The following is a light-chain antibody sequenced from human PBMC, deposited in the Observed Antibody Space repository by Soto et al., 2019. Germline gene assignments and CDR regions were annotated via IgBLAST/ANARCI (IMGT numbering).Light chain of an antibody. CDR3: QQYNNWPPGVT. V-gene: IGKV3-15*01. Sequence: EIVMTQSPATLSVSPGERATLSCRASQSVSSNLAWYQQKPGQAPRLLLSGASTRATGIPARFSGSRSGTEFTLTISSLQSEDFAVYYCQQYNNWPPGVTFGQGTKLEIK. CDR1: QSVSSN. J-gene: IGKJ2*01. CDR2: GAS.